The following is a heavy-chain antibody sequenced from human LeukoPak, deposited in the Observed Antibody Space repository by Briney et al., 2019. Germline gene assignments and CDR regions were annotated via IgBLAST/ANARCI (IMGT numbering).Heavy chain of an antibody. CDR3: AREGVYGSGSYSFDY. D-gene: IGHD3-10*01. Sequence: GGSLRLSCAASGFTFSSYEMIWVRQAPGKGLEWVSYISTSGNTIYYADSVKGRFTISRDNAKNSLYLQMNSLRAEDTAIYYCAREGVYGSGSYSFDYWGQGTLVTVSS. CDR2: ISTSGNTI. V-gene: IGHV3-48*03. CDR1: GFTFSSYE. J-gene: IGHJ4*02.